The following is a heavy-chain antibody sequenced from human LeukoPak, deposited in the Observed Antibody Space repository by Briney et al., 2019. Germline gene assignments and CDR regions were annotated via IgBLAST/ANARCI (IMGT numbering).Heavy chain of an antibody. V-gene: IGHV3-30*01. D-gene: IGHD3-10*01. CDR1: GFTFSSYA. CDR3: ARGGSGSYYYYYYYMDV. CDR2: ISYDGSNK. Sequence: GSLRLSCAASGFTFSSYAMHWVRQAPGKGLEWVAVISYDGSNKYYADSVKGRFTISRDNSKNTLYLQMNSLRAEDTAVYYCARGGSGSYYYYYYYMDVWGKGTTVTASS. J-gene: IGHJ6*03.